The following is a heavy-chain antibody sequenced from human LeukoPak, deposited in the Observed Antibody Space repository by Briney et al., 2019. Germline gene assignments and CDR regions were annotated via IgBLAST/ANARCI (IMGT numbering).Heavy chain of an antibody. J-gene: IGHJ6*03. Sequence: GGALKISCKGSGYLFITHWIGGVRQMPGKGLEGMGIIYPGSSETTYSPSFQGQVTISADKSISTAYLQWSRLKASDTAMYYCARFNIVVVPAAIPQNYYYYYYMDVWGKGTTVTVSS. CDR1: GYLFITHW. D-gene: IGHD2-2*02. V-gene: IGHV5-51*01. CDR3: ARFNIVVVPAAIPQNYYYYYYMDV. CDR2: IYPGSSET.